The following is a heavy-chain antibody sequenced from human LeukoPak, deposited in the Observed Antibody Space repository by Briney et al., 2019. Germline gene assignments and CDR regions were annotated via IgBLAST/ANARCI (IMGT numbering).Heavy chain of an antibody. CDR2: IYPGDSDT. CDR3: ARRTYCSSTSCYTFDY. J-gene: IGHJ4*02. D-gene: IGHD2-2*01. Sequence: GESMKISCKGSGYSFTSYWIGWVRQMPGKGLEWMGIIYPGDSDTRYSPSFQGQVTISADKSISTAYLQWSSLKASDTAVYYCARRTYCSSTSCYTFDYWGQGTLVTVSS. V-gene: IGHV5-51*01. CDR1: GYSFTSYW.